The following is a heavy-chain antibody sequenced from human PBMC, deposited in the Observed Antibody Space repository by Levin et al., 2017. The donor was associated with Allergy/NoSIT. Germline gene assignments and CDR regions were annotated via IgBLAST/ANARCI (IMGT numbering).Heavy chain of an antibody. J-gene: IGHJ4*02. Sequence: GESLKISCAASGFTFSSYGMHWVRQAPGKGLEWVAVISYDGSNKYYADSVKGRFTISRDNSKNTLYLQMNSLRAEDTAVYYCAKDHRTFGIAVAGLIDYWGQGTLVTVSS. CDR3: AKDHRTFGIAVAGLIDY. CDR2: ISYDGSNK. CDR1: GFTFSSYG. D-gene: IGHD6-19*01. V-gene: IGHV3-30*18.